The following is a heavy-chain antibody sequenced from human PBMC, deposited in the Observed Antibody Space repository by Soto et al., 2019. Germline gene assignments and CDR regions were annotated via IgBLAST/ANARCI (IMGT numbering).Heavy chain of an antibody. Sequence: SGDTLVNPTQTLTLTCTFSGFSDSSSGMCVSGSRQPPGKALEWLGLIDWDDDKYYSTYLQTRLTISKNTTKNQVVRTKTNMDPVDTAPDYCARTQYSSGWYLTCDYWGQGTLVTVSS. V-gene: IGHV2-70*01. D-gene: IGHD6-19*01. CDR3: ARTQYSSGWYLTCDY. CDR1: GFSDSSSGMC. J-gene: IGHJ4*02. CDR2: IDWDDDK.